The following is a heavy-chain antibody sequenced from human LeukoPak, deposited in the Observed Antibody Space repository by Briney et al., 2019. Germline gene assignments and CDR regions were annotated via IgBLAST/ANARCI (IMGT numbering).Heavy chain of an antibody. D-gene: IGHD6-13*01. CDR1: GFTFSDYY. V-gene: IGHV3-11*01. J-gene: IGHJ5*02. Sequence: GGSLRLSCAASGFTFSDYYMSWIRQAPGKGLEWVSYISSSGSTIYYADSVMGRFTISRDNAKNSLYLQMNSLRAEDTAVYYCARDYSSWYAFDPWGQGTLVTVSS. CDR2: ISSSGSTI. CDR3: ARDYSSWYAFDP.